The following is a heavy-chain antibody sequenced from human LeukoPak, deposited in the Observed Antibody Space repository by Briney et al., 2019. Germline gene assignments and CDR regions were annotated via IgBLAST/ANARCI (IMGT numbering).Heavy chain of an antibody. CDR3: ARDRGPIVVVPAAMRRATNYYGMDV. D-gene: IGHD2-2*01. Sequence: GASVKVSCKASGYTFTSYDINWVRQATGQGLEWMGWMNPNSGNTGYAQKFQGRVTMTRNTSISTAYMELRSLRSDDTAVYYCARDRGPIVVVPAAMRRATNYYGMDVWGKGTTVTVSS. CDR2: MNPNSGNT. V-gene: IGHV1-8*01. CDR1: GYTFTSYD. J-gene: IGHJ6*04.